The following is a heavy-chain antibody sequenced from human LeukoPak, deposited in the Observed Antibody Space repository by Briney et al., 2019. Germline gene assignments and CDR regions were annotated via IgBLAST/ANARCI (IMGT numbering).Heavy chain of an antibody. V-gene: IGHV3-53*01. J-gene: IGHJ4*02. CDR3: ARASSRGVRGVIAFDY. CDR1: RFTVSSNY. Sequence: PGGSLRLSCAASRFTVSSNYMSCVRQAPGKGLEWVSVIYCGGSTYYADSVKGRFTISRDNSKNTLYLRMNSLRAEDTAVYYCARASSRGVRGVIAFDYWGQGTLVTVSS. D-gene: IGHD3-10*01. CDR2: IYCGGST.